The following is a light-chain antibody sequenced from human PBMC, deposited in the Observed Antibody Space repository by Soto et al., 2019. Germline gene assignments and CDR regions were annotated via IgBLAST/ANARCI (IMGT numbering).Light chain of an antibody. Sequence: QSALTQPASVSGSPGQSITISCTGTSSDVGGYNYVSWYQQHRGKAPKLMIYDVSNRPSGVSNRFSGSKSGNTASLTISGLQAEDEADYYCSSYTSSSTVVFGGGTQLTV. J-gene: IGLJ2*01. CDR1: SSDVGGYNY. CDR3: SSYTSSSTVV. CDR2: DVS. V-gene: IGLV2-14*01.